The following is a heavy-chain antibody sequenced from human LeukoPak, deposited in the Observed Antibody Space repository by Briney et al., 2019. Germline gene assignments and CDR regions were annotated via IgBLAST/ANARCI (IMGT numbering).Heavy chain of an antibody. Sequence: SETLSLTCTVSGGSINRSGYYWGWLRQPPGKGLEWIGSIYYSGSTYYNPSLKSRVTISVDTSKNQFSLKLSSVTAADTAVYYCARDGVLGGLFVWDYWGQGTLVTVSS. CDR2: IYYSGST. J-gene: IGHJ4*02. CDR1: GGSINRSGYY. D-gene: IGHD3-16*01. V-gene: IGHV4-39*07. CDR3: ARDGVLGGLFVWDY.